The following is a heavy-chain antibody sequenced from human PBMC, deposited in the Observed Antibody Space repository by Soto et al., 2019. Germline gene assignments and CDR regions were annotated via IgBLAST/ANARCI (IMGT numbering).Heavy chain of an antibody. J-gene: IGHJ4*02. Sequence: SETLCLTCTVSGGSISSYYLSWIRQPPGKGLEWIGYIYYSGSTNYNPSLKSRVTISVDTSKNQFSLKLSSVTAADTAVYYCARGIYFDYWGQGTLVTVSS. CDR3: ARGIYFDY. CDR1: GGSISSYY. D-gene: IGHD3-10*01. V-gene: IGHV4-59*01. CDR2: IYYSGST.